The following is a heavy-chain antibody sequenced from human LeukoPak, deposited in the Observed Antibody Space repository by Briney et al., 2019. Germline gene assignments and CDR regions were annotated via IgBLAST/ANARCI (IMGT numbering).Heavy chain of an antibody. D-gene: IGHD3-22*01. V-gene: IGHV3-23*01. CDR1: GFTFSSYA. Sequence: GGSLRLSCAASGFTFSSYAMSWVRLAPGKGLEWVSAISGSGGSTYYADSVKGRFTISRDNSKNTLYLQMNSLRAEDMAVYYCAKDLAYYYDSSGFDYWGQGTLVTVSS. J-gene: IGHJ4*02. CDR2: ISGSGGST. CDR3: AKDLAYYYDSSGFDY.